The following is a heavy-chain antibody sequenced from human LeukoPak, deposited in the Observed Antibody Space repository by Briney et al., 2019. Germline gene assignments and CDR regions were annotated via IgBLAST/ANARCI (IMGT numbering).Heavy chain of an antibody. D-gene: IGHD3-3*01. CDR3: ARDLGVSYDFWSGYYDHLYYFDY. V-gene: IGHV3-30*03. CDR2: ISYDGSNK. CDR1: GFTFSSYG. Sequence: GGSLRLSCAASGFTFSSYGMHWVRQAPGKGLEWVAVISYDGSNKYYADSVKGRFTISRDNAKNSLYLQMNSLRAEDTAVYYCARDLGVSYDFWSGYYDHLYYFDYWGQGTLVTVSS. J-gene: IGHJ4*02.